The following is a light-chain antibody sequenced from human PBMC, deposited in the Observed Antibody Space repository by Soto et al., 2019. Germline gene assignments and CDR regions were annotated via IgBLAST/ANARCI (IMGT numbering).Light chain of an antibody. V-gene: IGKV3-20*01. J-gene: IGKJ2*01. CDR2: GAT. Sequence: EIVLTQSPGTLSLSPGERATLSCRASQSVRNSYLAWYQQKPFQAPMLLIDGATGRATGIRARVIGSGSGGDFSLTISRLELDGFAVYYCHEYGSSSYTFGQGTKLVI. CDR3: HEYGSSSYT. CDR1: QSVRNSY.